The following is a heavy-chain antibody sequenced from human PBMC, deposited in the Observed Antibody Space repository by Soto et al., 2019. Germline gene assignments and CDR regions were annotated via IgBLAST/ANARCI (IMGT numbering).Heavy chain of an antibody. CDR2: MNPNSGNT. Sequence: GASVKVSCKASGYSFTGYSMHWVRQAPGQGLEWMGWMNPNSGNTGYAQKFQGRVTMTRNTSISTAYMELSSLRSEDTAVYYCARGVGSIAARFAFDIWGQGTMVTVSS. J-gene: IGHJ3*02. D-gene: IGHD6-6*01. CDR1: GYSFTGYS. V-gene: IGHV1-8*02. CDR3: ARGVGSIAARFAFDI.